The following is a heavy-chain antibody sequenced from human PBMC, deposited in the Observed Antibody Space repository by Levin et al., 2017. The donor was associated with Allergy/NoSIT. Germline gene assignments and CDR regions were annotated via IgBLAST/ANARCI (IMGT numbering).Heavy chain of an antibody. CDR2: LSTSGDS. V-gene: IGHV4-4*07. J-gene: IGHJ4*02. Sequence: SQTLSLTCTVSGGSISSYYWSWIRQPAGKGLEWIGRLSTSGDSAYNPSLRSRVTMSLDTSKNQFFLKLSPVTAADTALYYCARARSSGTAIEFDYWGQGTLVTVSS. CDR3: ARARSSGTAIEFDY. D-gene: IGHD5-18*01. CDR1: GGSISSYY.